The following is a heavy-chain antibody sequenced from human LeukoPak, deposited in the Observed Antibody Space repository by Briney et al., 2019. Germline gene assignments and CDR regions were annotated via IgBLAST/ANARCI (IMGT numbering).Heavy chain of an antibody. V-gene: IGHV5-51*01. CDR1: GYRFINYW. J-gene: IGHJ4*02. Sequence: PGESLKISCKGSGYRFINYWIGWVRQMPGKGLEWMGIIFPDDSDTRYSPSIQGQVTISADKSISTAYLQWSSLKASDTTMYYCAIGGDSTTSCYRCFNYWGQGTLVTVSS. CDR2: IFPDDSDT. D-gene: IGHD2-2*01. CDR3: AIGGDSTTSCYRCFNY.